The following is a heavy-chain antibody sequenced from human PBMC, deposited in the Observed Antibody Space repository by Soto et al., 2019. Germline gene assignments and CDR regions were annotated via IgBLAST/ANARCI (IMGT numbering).Heavy chain of an antibody. V-gene: IGHV4-59*01. Sequence: SETLSLTCTVSGGSISSYYWSWIRQPPGKGLEWIGYIYYSGSTNYNPSLKSRVTISVDTSKNQFSLKLSSVTAADTAVYYCARAPMGERLPIDAFGIWGQGTMVTVSS. CDR1: GGSISSYY. J-gene: IGHJ3*02. CDR3: ARAPMGERLPIDAFGI. D-gene: IGHD3-16*01. CDR2: IYYSGST.